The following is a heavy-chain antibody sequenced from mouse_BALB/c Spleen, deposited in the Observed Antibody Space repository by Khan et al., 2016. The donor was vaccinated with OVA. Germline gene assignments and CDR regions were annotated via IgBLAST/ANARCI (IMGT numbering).Heavy chain of an antibody. CDR1: GFTFSNFG. CDR2: ISSGSSTI. D-gene: IGHD1-1*01. V-gene: IGHV5-17*02. Sequence: EVELVESGGGLVQPGGSRKLSCAASGFTFSNFGMHWVRQAPEKGLEWVAFISSGSSTIYYADTVKGRFTISRDNPKNTLFLQMTSLRSEDTAMYYCARDYYVNFGDWGQGTTLTVSS. J-gene: IGHJ2*01. CDR3: ARDYYVNFGD.